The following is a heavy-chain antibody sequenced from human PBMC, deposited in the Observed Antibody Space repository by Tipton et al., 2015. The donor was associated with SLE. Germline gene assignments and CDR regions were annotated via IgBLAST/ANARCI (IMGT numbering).Heavy chain of an antibody. Sequence: TLSLTCNVSGGSISSSDSYFWSWVRQPAGKGLGLEWIGRMFPSGRTNYNPSLKTRVTISLDTSKNQFSLKLTSVTAADTAVYYCARGEGGLQPKFLDFWGQGTLVTVSS. CDR2: MFPSGRT. CDR1: GGSISSSDSYF. J-gene: IGHJ4*02. CDR3: ARGEGGLQPKFLDF. D-gene: IGHD3-16*01. V-gene: IGHV4-61*02.